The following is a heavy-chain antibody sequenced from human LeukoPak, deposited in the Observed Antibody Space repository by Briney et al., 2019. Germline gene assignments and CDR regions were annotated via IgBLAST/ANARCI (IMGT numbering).Heavy chain of an antibody. CDR2: IRSDGSNK. D-gene: IGHD1-26*01. V-gene: IGHV3-30*02. J-gene: IGHJ1*01. CDR1: GFTFSNYV. CDR3: AREGGWELQPYADYFQH. Sequence: GGSLRLSCAASGFTFSNYVMHWVRQAPGKGLDWVAFIRSDGSNKYYADSVKGRFTISRDNSKNTLYLQMNSLRAEGTAVYYCAREGGWELQPYADYFQHWGQGTLVTVSS.